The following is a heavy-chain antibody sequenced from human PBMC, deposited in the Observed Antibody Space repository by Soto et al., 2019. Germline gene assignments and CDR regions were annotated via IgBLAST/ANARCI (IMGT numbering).Heavy chain of an antibody. J-gene: IGHJ4*02. V-gene: IGHV3-74*01. CDR2: INTDGSRT. Sequence: PGGSLRLSCAASGFTFDYYWMHWVRQAPGKGLVWVSRINTDGSRTNYADSVKGRFTISRDNAKNTLYLQMNSPRAEDTDVYYSARAGGGATTYFGYFDYWGQGTLFTVSS. CDR1: GFTFDYYW. CDR3: ARAGGGATTYFGYFDY. D-gene: IGHD1-26*01.